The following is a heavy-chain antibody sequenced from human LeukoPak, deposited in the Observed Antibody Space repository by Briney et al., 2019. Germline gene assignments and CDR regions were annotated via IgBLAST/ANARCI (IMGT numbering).Heavy chain of an antibody. CDR2: IKSKTDGGTT. V-gene: IGHV3-15*01. D-gene: IGHD4-17*01. CDR1: GFTFSNAW. J-gene: IGHJ4*02. Sequence: GGSLRLSCAASGFTFSNAWMSWVRQAPGKGLEWVGPIKSKTDGGTTDYAAPVEGRFTISRDDSQNTLYLQMNSLKTEDTAVYYCARFPTGFDYWGQGTLVTVSS. CDR3: ARFPTGFDY.